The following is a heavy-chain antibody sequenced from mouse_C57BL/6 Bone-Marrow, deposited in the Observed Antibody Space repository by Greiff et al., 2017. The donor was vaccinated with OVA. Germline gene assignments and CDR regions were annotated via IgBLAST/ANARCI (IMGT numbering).Heavy chain of an antibody. CDR3: SGLLRGAMDY. V-gene: IGHV1-22*01. J-gene: IGHJ4*01. CDR2: INPNNGGT. Sequence: EVKLQESGPELVKPGASVKMSCKASGYTFTDYNMHWVKQSHGKSLEWIGYINPNNGGTSYNQKFKGKATLTVNKSSSTAYMELRSLTSEDSAVYYCSGLLRGAMDYWGQGTSVTVSS. D-gene: IGHD1-1*01. CDR1: GYTFTDYN.